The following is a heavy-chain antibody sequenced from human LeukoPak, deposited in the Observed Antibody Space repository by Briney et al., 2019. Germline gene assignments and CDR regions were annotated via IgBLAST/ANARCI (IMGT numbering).Heavy chain of an antibody. Sequence: ASVKVSCKASGGTFSSYAISWVRQAPGQGLEWMGGIIPIFGTANYAQKFQGRVTITTDESTSTAYMELSSLRSEDTAVYYCASQVVGSLSMDVWGKGTTVTVSS. V-gene: IGHV1-69*05. D-gene: IGHD1-26*01. J-gene: IGHJ6*03. CDR2: IIPIFGTA. CDR3: ASQVVGSLSMDV. CDR1: GGTFSSYA.